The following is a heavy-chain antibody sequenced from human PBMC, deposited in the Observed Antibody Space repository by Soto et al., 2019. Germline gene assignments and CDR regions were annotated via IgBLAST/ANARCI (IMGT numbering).Heavy chain of an antibody. V-gene: IGHV4-39*07. CDR3: ARANWYSEY. CDR2: IYYNGNT. D-gene: IGHD7-27*01. CDR1: GGSISSSSYY. Sequence: SETLSLTCTVSGGSISSSSYYWGWIRQPPGKGLEWIGNIYYNGNTYYNPSLKSRVTISVDTSKNQISLRLSSVTAADTAVYYCARANWYSEYWGQGTLVTVSS. J-gene: IGHJ4*02.